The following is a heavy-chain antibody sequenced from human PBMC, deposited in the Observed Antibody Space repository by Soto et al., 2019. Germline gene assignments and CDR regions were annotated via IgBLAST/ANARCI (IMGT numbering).Heavy chain of an antibody. CDR2: IYYSGST. J-gene: IGHJ6*02. CDR3: ARDTPPYGMDV. V-gene: IGHV4-30-4*01. Sequence: QVQLQESGPGLVKPSQTLSLTCTVSGGSISSGDYYWSWIRQPPGKGLEWIGYIYYSGSTYYNPSLRRRINICIDPSKNQLSLKLSSVTAADTAVYYCARDTPPYGMDVWGQGTTVTVSS. CDR1: GGSISSGDYY.